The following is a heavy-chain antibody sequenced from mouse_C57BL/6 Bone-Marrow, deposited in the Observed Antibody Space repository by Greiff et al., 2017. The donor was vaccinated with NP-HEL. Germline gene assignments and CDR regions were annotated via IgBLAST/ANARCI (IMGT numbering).Heavy chain of an antibody. CDR2: ISSGGSYT. V-gene: IGHV5-6*01. CDR3: ARSSTMISRWFAY. J-gene: IGHJ3*01. Sequence: EVQGVESGGDLVKPGGSLKLSCAASGFTFSSYGMSWVRQTPDKRLEWVATISSGGSYTYYPDSVKGRFTISRDNAKNTLYLQMSSLKSEDTAMYYCARSSTMISRWFAYWGQGTLVTVSA. CDR1: GFTFSSYG. D-gene: IGHD2-4*01.